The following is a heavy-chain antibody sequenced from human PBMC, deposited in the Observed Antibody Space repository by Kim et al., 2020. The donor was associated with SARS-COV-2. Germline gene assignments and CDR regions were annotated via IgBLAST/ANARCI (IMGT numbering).Heavy chain of an antibody. V-gene: IGHV1-2*02. Sequence: ASVKVSCKASGYTFSGYYMHWVRQAPGQGLEWMGWMNPNSGDTNYAQKFQGRVTMTRDTSSRTAYMELSRLTSDDTAVYYCARDLFPAISVTGSVDYWGQGTLVTVSS. CDR1: GYTFSGYY. D-gene: IGHD6-19*01. CDR2: MNPNSGDT. CDR3: ARDLFPAISVTGSVDY. J-gene: IGHJ4*02.